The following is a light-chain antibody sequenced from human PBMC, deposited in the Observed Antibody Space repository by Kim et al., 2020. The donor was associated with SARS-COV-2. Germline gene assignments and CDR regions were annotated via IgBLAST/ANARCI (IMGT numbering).Light chain of an antibody. J-gene: IGKJ2*01. CDR1: QSISTW. CDR3: QQYNGY. CDR2: DAS. V-gene: IGKV1-5*01. Sequence: DIQMTQSPSTLSASVGDRVTITCRASQSISTWLAWYQQKPGKAPKLLIYDASSLESGVPSRFSGSGSGTEFTLTISSLQPDDFATYYCQQYNGYFGQGTKLEI.